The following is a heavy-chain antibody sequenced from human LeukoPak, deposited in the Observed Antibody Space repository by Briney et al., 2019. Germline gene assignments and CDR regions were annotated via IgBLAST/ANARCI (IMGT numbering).Heavy chain of an antibody. CDR1: GFTFDDYG. Sequence: GGSLRLSCAASGFTFDDYGMSWVRQAPGKGLEWVSGINWNGGSTGYADSVKGRFTISRDNAKNSLYLQMNSLRAEDTALYYCARAPVAMVYAINWFDPWGQGTLVTVSS. D-gene: IGHD2-8*01. J-gene: IGHJ5*02. V-gene: IGHV3-20*04. CDR3: ARAPVAMVYAINWFDP. CDR2: INWNGGST.